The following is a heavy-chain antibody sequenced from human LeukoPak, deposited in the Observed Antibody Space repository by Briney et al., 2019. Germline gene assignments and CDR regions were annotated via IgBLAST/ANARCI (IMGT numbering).Heavy chain of an antibody. CDR1: GFTFSSYS. Sequence: GGSLRLSCAASGFTFSSYSMNWVRQAPGKGLEWVSYISSSSSTIYYADSVKGRFTIARDNANNSLYLQMSSLRAEDTAVYYCARMGVPAAIIPDYWGQGTLVTVSS. CDR3: ARMGVPAAIIPDY. J-gene: IGHJ4*02. D-gene: IGHD2-2*01. CDR2: ISSSSSTI. V-gene: IGHV3-48*04.